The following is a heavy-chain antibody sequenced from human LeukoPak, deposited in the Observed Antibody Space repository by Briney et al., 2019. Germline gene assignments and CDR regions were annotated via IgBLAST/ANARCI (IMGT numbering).Heavy chain of an antibody. CDR3: ARHRYYDFWSGYYNEGGGYSGAFDI. V-gene: IGHV4-39*01. Sequence: SETLSLTCTVSGGSISSSSYYWGWIRQPPGKGLEWIGSIYYSGSTYYNPSLKSRVTISVDTSKNQFSLKLSSVTAADTAVYYCARHRYYDFWSGYYNEGGGYSGAFDIWGQGTMVTVSS. J-gene: IGHJ3*02. CDR1: GGSISSSSYY. CDR2: IYYSGST. D-gene: IGHD3-3*01.